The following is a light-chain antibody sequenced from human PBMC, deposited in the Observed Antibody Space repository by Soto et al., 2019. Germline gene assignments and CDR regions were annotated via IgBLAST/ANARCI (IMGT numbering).Light chain of an antibody. Sequence: IQLTQSPSSLSASVGERVTIACRASQGISSYLAWYQQKPGKAPKLLIYSASSLQSGVPSRFSGSGSGTDFTLTISSLQPEDFATYYCLQINSYPYTFGQGTKVDIK. J-gene: IGKJ2*01. CDR1: QGISSY. V-gene: IGKV1-9*01. CDR2: SAS. CDR3: LQINSYPYT.